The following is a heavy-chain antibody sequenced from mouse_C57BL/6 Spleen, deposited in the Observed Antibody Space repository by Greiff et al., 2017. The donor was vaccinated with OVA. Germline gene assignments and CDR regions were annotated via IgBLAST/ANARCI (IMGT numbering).Heavy chain of an antibody. J-gene: IGHJ1*03. V-gene: IGHV1-50*01. Sequence: QVHVKQPGAELVKPGASVKLSCKASGYTFTSYWMQWVKQRPGQGLEWIGEIDPSDSYTNYNQKFKGKATLTVDTSSSTAYMQLSSLTSEDSAVYYCARQSYGSSWNWYFDVWGTGTTVTVAS. CDR1: GYTFTSYW. CDR3: ARQSYGSSWNWYFDV. D-gene: IGHD1-1*01. CDR2: IDPSDSYT.